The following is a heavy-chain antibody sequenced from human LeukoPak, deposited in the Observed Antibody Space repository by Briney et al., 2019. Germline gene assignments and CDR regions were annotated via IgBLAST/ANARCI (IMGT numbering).Heavy chain of an antibody. CDR2: INPNSGGT. V-gene: IGHV1-2*02. CDR1: GYTFTGQY. J-gene: IGHJ4*02. D-gene: IGHD1-26*01. CDR3: ARERGSYSPVDY. Sequence: GASVKVSCKASGYTFTGQYMHWVRQATGQGLEWMGWINPNSGGTNYAQRFQGRVTMTRDTSISTAYMELSRLRSDDTAVYYCARERGSYSPVDYWGQGTLVTVS.